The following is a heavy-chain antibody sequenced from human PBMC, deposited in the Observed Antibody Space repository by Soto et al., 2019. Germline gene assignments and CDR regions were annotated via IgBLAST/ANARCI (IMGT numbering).Heavy chain of an antibody. D-gene: IGHD1-26*01. CDR2: IWYDGSNK. Sequence: QVQLVESGGGVVQPGRSLRLSCAASGFTFSSYGMHWVRQAPGKGLEWVAVIWYDGSNKYYADSVKGRFTISRDNSKNTRYLQMNSLRAEDTAVYYCARESAGATNYYGMDVWGQGTTVTVSS. J-gene: IGHJ6*02. V-gene: IGHV3-33*01. CDR1: GFTFSSYG. CDR3: ARESAGATNYYGMDV.